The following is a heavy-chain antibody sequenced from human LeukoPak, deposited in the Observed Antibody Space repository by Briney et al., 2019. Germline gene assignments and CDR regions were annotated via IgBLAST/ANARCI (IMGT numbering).Heavy chain of an antibody. D-gene: IGHD6-13*01. Sequence: GGSVKVSCKASGYTFTGYYMHWVRQAPGQGLEWMGWINPNSGGTNYAQKFQGRVTMTRDTSISTAYMELSRLRSDDTAVYYCARDRLQYVAAAGTRMWFDPWGQEPWSPSPQ. V-gene: IGHV1-2*02. CDR2: INPNSGGT. CDR1: GYTFTGYY. J-gene: IGHJ5*02. CDR3: ARDRLQYVAAAGTRMWFDP.